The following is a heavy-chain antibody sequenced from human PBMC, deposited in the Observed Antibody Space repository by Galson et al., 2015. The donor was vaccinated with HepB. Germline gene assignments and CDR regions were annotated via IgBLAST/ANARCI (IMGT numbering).Heavy chain of an antibody. J-gene: IGHJ5*02. D-gene: IGHD6-13*01. CDR1: GFTFSSYS. CDR3: ARDYRIHSSSWYSLVEWFDP. V-gene: IGHV3-21*01. Sequence: SLRLSCAASGFTFSSYSMNWVRQAPGKGLEWVSSISSSSSYIYYADSVKGRFTISRDNAKNSLYLQMNSLRAEDTAVYYCARDYRIHSSSWYSLVEWFDPWGQGTLVTVSS. CDR2: ISSSSSYI.